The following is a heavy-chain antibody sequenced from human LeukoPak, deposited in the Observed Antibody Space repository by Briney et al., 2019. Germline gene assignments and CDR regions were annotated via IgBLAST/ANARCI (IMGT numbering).Heavy chain of an antibody. CDR3: ARSPIAARRVGVNWFDP. D-gene: IGHD6-6*01. CDR2: IYYSGST. CDR1: GGSISSGGYY. V-gene: IGHV4-31*03. Sequence: SETLSLTCTVSGGSISSGGYYWSWIRQHPGKGLEWFGYIYYSGSTYYNPSIKSRVTISVDTSKNQFSLKLSSVTAADTAVYYCARSPIAARRVGVNWFDPWGQGTLVTVSS. J-gene: IGHJ5*02.